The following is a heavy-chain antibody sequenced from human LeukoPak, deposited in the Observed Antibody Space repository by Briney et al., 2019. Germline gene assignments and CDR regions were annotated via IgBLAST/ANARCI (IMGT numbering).Heavy chain of an antibody. CDR3: ARVYGSSSPGDYYYYYYYMDV. Sequence: GGSLRLSCAASGFIVSSKYMSWVRQAPGKGLEWVSTISKNVGSTYYADSVKGRFTISRDNAKNSLYLQMNSLRAEDTAVYYCARVYGSSSPGDYYYYYYYMDVWGKGTTVTVSS. V-gene: IGHV3-11*04. CDR1: GFIVSSKY. J-gene: IGHJ6*03. CDR2: ISKNVGST. D-gene: IGHD6-6*01.